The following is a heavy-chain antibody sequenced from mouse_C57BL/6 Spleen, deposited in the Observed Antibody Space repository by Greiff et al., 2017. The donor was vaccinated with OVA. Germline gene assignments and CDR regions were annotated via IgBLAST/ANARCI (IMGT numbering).Heavy chain of an antibody. CDR2: IDPSDSET. Sequence: QVQLQQPGAELVRPGSSVKLSCKASGYTFTSYWMHWVKQRPIQGLEWIGNIDPSDSETHYNQKFKDKATLTVDKSSSTAYMQLSSLTSEDSAVYYCARKGVITTVEYIDVWGTGTTVTVSS. V-gene: IGHV1-52*01. CDR3: ARKGVITTVEYIDV. CDR1: GYTFTSYW. D-gene: IGHD1-1*01. J-gene: IGHJ1*03.